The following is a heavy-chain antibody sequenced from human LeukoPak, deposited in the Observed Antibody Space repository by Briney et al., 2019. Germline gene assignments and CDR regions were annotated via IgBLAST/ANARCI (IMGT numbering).Heavy chain of an antibody. Sequence: GGSLRLSCAASGFTFSSYEMNWVRQAPGKGLEWVSYISSSGSTIYYADSVKGRFTISRDNAKNSLYLQMNSLRAEDTAVYYCAREGSSWSFDYWGQGTLATVSS. D-gene: IGHD6-13*01. CDR2: ISSSGSTI. V-gene: IGHV3-48*03. CDR3: AREGSSWSFDY. CDR1: GFTFSSYE. J-gene: IGHJ4*02.